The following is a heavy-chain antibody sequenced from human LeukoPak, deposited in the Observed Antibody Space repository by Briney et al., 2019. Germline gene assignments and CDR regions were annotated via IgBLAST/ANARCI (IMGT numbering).Heavy chain of an antibody. D-gene: IGHD3-10*01. J-gene: IGHJ4*02. V-gene: IGHV3-21*01. Sequence: SGGSLRLSCAASGFTFSSYSMNWVRQAPGKGLEWVSSISSSSSYIYYADSVKGRFAISRDSSKNTLYLQMNSLRAEDTAVYYCARVDTRYGSTGSLDYWGQGALVTVSS. CDR3: ARVDTRYGSTGSLDY. CDR2: ISSSSSYI. CDR1: GFTFSSYS.